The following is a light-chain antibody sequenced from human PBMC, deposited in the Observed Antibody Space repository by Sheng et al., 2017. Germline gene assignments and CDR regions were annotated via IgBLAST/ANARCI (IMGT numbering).Light chain of an antibody. CDR2: LGS. CDR3: MQALQTPFT. Sequence: EIVLTQSPLALPVTPGEPASISCRSSQSLLHTNGYKYLDWYLQRPGQSPQLLIYLGSNRASGVPDRFSGSGSGTDFTLKISRVEAEDVGVYYCMQALQTPFTFGGGTKVEIK. J-gene: IGKJ4*01. V-gene: IGKV2-28*01. CDR1: QSLLHTNGYKY.